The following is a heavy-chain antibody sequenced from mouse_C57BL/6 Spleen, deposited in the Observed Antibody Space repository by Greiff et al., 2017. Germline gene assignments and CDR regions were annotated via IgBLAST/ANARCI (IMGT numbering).Heavy chain of an antibody. J-gene: IGHJ2*01. Sequence: VQLQQPGAELVRPGSSVKLSCKASGYTFTSYWMDWVKQRPGQGLEWIGNIYPSDSETHYNQKFKDKATLTVDKSSSTAYMQLSSLTSEDSAVYYCARSSQLRLQGLGYWGQGTTLTVSS. D-gene: IGHD3-2*02. CDR2: IYPSDSET. V-gene: IGHV1-61*01. CDR3: ARSSQLRLQGLGY. CDR1: GYTFTSYW.